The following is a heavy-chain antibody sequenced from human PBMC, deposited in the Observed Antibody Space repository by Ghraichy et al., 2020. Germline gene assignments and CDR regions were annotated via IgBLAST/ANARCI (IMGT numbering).Heavy chain of an antibody. D-gene: IGHD6-19*01. CDR2: INWNGIST. Sequence: GGSLRLSCAASGFNFEDYGMSWVRQAPGKRLEWVSGINWNGISTGYADSVKGRFTVFRDNAKNSLFLQMNSLRAEDTAFYYCARYDASGWYGVFDFWGQGILVTVSS. J-gene: IGHJ4*02. CDR1: GFNFEDYG. V-gene: IGHV3-20*04. CDR3: ARYDASGWYGVFDF.